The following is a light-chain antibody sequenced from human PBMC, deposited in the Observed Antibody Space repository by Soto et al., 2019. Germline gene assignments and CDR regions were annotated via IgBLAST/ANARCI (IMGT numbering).Light chain of an antibody. J-gene: IGKJ1*01. Sequence: SASVGATVTITCRASQRMSGWLAWHQQKPGKAPKRLIYATSTLQSGVPSRFSGSRSGTEFTLTISSLQPEDFATYYCLQHNSYPVTFGQGTKVDIK. CDR1: QRMSGW. CDR2: ATS. V-gene: IGKV1-5*01. CDR3: LQHNSYPVT.